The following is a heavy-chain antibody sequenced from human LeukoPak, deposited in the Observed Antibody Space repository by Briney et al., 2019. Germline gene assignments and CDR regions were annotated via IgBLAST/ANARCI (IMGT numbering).Heavy chain of an antibody. J-gene: IGHJ4*02. CDR3: ARDRGRGAAAGGFDY. V-gene: IGHV3-23*01. CDR2: ISGSGGST. Sequence: PGGSLRLSCAASGFTFSSYGMSWVRQAPGNGLEWVSGISGSGGSTYYADSVKGRFTISRDNSKNTLYLQMNRRRAEDTAVYYCARDRGRGAAAGGFDYWGQGTLVTVSS. CDR1: GFTFSSYG. D-gene: IGHD6-13*01.